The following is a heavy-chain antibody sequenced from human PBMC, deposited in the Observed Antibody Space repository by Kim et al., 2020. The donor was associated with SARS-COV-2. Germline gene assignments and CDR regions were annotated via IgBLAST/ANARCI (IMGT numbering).Heavy chain of an antibody. V-gene: IGHV4-59*01. CDR2: IYYSGST. J-gene: IGHJ4*02. CDR3: ARAVEQGPFDY. D-gene: IGHD6-19*01. CDR1: GGSISSYY. Sequence: SETLSLTCTVSGGSISSYYWSWIRQPPGKGLEWIGYIYYSGSTNYNPSLKSRVTISVDTSKNQFSLKLSSVTAADTAVYYCARAVEQGPFDYWGQGTRVT.